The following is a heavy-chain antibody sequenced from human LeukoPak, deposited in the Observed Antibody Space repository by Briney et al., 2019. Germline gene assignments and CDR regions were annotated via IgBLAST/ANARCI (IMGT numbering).Heavy chain of an antibody. V-gene: IGHV3-33*01. J-gene: IGHJ4*02. Sequence: PGRSLRLSCAASGFTFSSYGMHWVRQAPGKGLEWVAVIWYDGSNKYYADSVKGRFTISRDNSKNTLYLQMNSLRAEDTAVYHCARDRGDAYYFDYWGQGTLVTVSS. CDR3: ARDRGDAYYFDY. CDR1: GFTFSSYG. D-gene: IGHD2-21*02. CDR2: IWYDGSNK.